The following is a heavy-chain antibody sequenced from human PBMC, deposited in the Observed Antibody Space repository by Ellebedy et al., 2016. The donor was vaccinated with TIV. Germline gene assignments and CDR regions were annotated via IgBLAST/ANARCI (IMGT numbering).Heavy chain of an antibody. CDR1: GFPLINYA. J-gene: IGHJ4*02. Sequence: GGSLRLXXAASGFPLINYAMNWVRQAPGKGLEWVSSIRSSGVSTYYTDSVKGRFTISRDNSKSTLYLQMNIVAAEDTAMYYCTKGGSPTGHILHDYWGQGTLVTVSS. CDR2: IRSSGVST. V-gene: IGHV3-23*01. D-gene: IGHD1-1*01. CDR3: TKGGSPTGHILHDY.